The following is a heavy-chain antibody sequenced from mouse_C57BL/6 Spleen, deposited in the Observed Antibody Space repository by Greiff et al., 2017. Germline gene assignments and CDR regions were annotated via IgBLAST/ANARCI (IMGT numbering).Heavy chain of an antibody. CDR2: IDPSGGGT. CDR1: GYTFTSYW. D-gene: IGHD1-1*01. CDR3: ARRDYYGNSYGY. Sequence: QVQLQQSGAELVKPGESVNLSCKASGYTFTSYWMHWVRQSPGRGLEWIGRIDPSGGGTKYNEKVKSTVTLTVDKTSSTAYMQLSNLPSEDSAVYYCARRDYYGNSYGYWGQGTTLTVSS. J-gene: IGHJ2*01. V-gene: IGHV1-72*01.